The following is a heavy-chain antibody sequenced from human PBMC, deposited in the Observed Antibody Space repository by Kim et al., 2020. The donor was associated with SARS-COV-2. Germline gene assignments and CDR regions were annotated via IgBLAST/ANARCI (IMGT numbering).Heavy chain of an antibody. CDR1: GFTFSAYG. V-gene: IGHV3-33*01. J-gene: IGHJ6*01. CDR2: LWYDGSAS. CDR3: ARDRGALLTYYYGMDF. D-gene: IGHD3-10*01. Sequence: GGSLRLSCAESGFTFSAYGMHWVRQAPGKGLEWVAVLWYDGSASYYADSVKGRFSISRDKSKNTLYLQMNSLRVEDTAVYYCARDRGALLTYYYGMDFWG.